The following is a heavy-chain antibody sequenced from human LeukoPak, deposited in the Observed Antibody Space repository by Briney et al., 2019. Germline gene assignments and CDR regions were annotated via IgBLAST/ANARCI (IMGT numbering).Heavy chain of an antibody. J-gene: IGHJ3*02. CDR3: ATLARYAFDI. V-gene: IGHV3-53*01. CDR2: IYSGGST. CDR1: GLTVSSKD. Sequence: GGSLRLSCAASGLTVSSKDMSWVRQAPGKGLEWVSVIYSGGSTHYADSVKGRLTISRDNSKNTLYLQMNSLRAEDTAVYYCATLARYAFDIWGQGTMVTVSS. D-gene: IGHD5-12*01.